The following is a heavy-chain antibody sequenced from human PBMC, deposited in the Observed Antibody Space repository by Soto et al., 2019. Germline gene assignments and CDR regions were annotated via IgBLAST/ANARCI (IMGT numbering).Heavy chain of an antibody. D-gene: IGHD2-2*01. CDR2: ISSSSSYI. J-gene: IGHJ6*02. Sequence: GGSLRLSCAASGFTFSSYSMNWVRQAPGKGLEWVSSISSSSSYIYYADSVKGRFTISRDNAKNSLYLQMNSLRAEDTAVYYCARDRRKVVPAAPVSYYGMDVWGQGTTVTVSS. CDR1: GFTFSSYS. CDR3: ARDRRKVVPAAPVSYYGMDV. V-gene: IGHV3-21*01.